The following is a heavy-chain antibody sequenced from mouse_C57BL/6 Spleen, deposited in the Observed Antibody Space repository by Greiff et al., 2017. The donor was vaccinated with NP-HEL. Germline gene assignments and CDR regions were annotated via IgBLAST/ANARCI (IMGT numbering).Heavy chain of an antibody. J-gene: IGHJ4*01. V-gene: IGHV1-26*01. CDR1: GYTFTDYY. Sequence: EVQLQQSGPELVKPGASVKISCKASGYTFTDYYMNWVKQSHGKSLEWIGDINPNNGGTSYNQKFKGKATLTVDKSSSTAYMELRSLTSEDSAVYYCARGDYYGYDGYAMDYWGQGTSVTVSS. CDR3: ARGDYYGYDGYAMDY. CDR2: INPNNGGT. D-gene: IGHD2-2*01.